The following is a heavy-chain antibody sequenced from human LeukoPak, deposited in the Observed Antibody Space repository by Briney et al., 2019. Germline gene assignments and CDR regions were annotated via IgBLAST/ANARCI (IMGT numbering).Heavy chain of an antibody. CDR1: GGSFSGYY. CDR3: ARRRYVLGYYYGMDV. CDR2: INHGGST. J-gene: IGHJ6*02. Sequence: SETLSLTCAVYGGSFSGYYWSWIRQPPGKGLEWIGEINHGGSTNYNPSLKSRVTISVDTSKNQFSLKLSSVTAADTAVYYCARRRYVLGYYYGMDVWGQGTTVTVSS. V-gene: IGHV4-34*01. D-gene: IGHD1-1*01.